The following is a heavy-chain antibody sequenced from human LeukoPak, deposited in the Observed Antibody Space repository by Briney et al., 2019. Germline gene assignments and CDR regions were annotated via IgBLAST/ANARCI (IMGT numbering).Heavy chain of an antibody. D-gene: IGHD1-26*01. CDR2: IIPIFGTA. V-gene: IGHV1-69*13. J-gene: IGHJ3*02. CDR1: GYTFTSYA. CDR3: ARSGVSAPTQPIFYAFDI. Sequence: SVKVSCKASGYTFTSYAISWVRQAPGQGLEWMGGIIPIFGTANYAQKFQGRVTITADESTSTAYMELSSLRSEDTAVYYCARSGVSAPTQPIFYAFDIWGQGTMVTVSS.